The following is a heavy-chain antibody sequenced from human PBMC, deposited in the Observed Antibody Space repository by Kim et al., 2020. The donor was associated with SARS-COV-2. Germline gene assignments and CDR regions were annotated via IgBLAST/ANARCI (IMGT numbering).Heavy chain of an antibody. CDR2: ISYDGSNK. CDR1: GFTFSSYA. Sequence: GGSLRLSCAASGFTFSSYAMHWVRQAPGKGLEWVAVISYDGSNKYYADSVKGRFTISRDNSKNTLYLQMNSLRAEDTAVYYCARDGAPPLMGSWDNYYG. CDR3: ARDGAPPLMGSWDNYYG. V-gene: IGHV3-30*04. D-gene: IGHD1-26*01. J-gene: IGHJ6*01.